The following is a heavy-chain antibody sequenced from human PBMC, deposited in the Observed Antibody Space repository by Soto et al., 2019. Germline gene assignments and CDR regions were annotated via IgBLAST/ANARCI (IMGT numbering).Heavy chain of an antibody. V-gene: IGHV4-59*01. CDR3: ARSPYYDFWSGYSYDAFDI. Sequence: SETLSLTCIVSGGSISSFHWSWIRQPPGKGLEWIGYIYYGGSSNYNSSLKSRVTISVDTSKNQFSLKLSSVTAADTAVYYCARSPYYDFWSGYSYDAFDIWGQGTLVTVSS. J-gene: IGHJ3*02. CDR1: GGSISSFH. CDR2: IYYGGSS. D-gene: IGHD3-3*01.